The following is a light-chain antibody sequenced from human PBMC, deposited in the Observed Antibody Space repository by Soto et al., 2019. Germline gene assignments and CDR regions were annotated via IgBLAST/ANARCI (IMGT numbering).Light chain of an antibody. Sequence: QSVLTQPAAGSGSPGQSITISCTGTSSEIGGYKYVSWYQQHPGKAPKLIIFEVSNRPSGVSDRFSGSNSGNTASLTLSALPAEDEAHSYRTSHSRYSVLVFGRGTQGTVL. J-gene: IGLJ3*02. CDR3: TSHSRYSVLV. CDR2: EVS. CDR1: SSEIGGYKY. V-gene: IGLV2-14*01.